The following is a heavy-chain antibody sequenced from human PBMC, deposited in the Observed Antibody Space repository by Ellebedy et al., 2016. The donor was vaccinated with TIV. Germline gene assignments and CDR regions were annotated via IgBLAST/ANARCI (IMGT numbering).Heavy chain of an antibody. Sequence: PGGSLRLSCAASGFTFSLNWMYWVRQAPGKGLEWVANIKEDGSEEYYVDSVKGRFTISRDNAKNSLYLQMNSLRAEDTAVYYCARVSLYGIDYNDALEIWGQGTVVTVS. J-gene: IGHJ3*02. D-gene: IGHD4-11*01. CDR1: GFTFSLNW. CDR2: IKEDGSEE. V-gene: IGHV3-7*01. CDR3: ARVSLYGIDYNDALEI.